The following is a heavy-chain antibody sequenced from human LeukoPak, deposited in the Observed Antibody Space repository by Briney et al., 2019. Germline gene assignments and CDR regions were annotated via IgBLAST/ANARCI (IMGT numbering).Heavy chain of an antibody. Sequence: SETLSLTCTVSGYSISSGYYWSWIRQPPGKGLEWIGEINHSGSTNYNPSLKSRVTISVDTSKNQFSLKLSSVTAADTAVYYCASNPTITIFGVVHLGGYYFDYWGQGTLVTVSS. D-gene: IGHD3-3*01. CDR2: INHSGST. CDR1: GYSISSGYY. J-gene: IGHJ4*02. V-gene: IGHV4-38-2*02. CDR3: ASNPTITIFGVVHLGGYYFDY.